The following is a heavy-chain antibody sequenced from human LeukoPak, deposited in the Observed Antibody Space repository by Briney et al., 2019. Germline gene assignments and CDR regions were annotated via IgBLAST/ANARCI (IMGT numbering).Heavy chain of an antibody. D-gene: IGHD2-15*01. J-gene: IGHJ5*02. CDR1: GGTFSSYD. CDR2: IIPIFGTA. CDR3: ARDLGYFANWFDP. V-gene: IGHV1-69*01. Sequence: SVKVSCKASGGTFSSYDISWVRQAPGQGLEWMGGIIPIFGTANYAQKFQGRVTITADESTSTAYLELSSLRSEDTAVYYCARDLGYFANWFDPWGQGTLVTVSS.